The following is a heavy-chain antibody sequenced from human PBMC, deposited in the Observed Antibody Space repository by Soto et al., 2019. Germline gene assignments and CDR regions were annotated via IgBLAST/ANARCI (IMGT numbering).Heavy chain of an antibody. V-gene: IGHV4-34*01. J-gene: IGHJ6*02. CDR3: ARGSGIVATIYYYYYGMDV. CDR1: GGSFSGYY. CDR2: INHSGST. D-gene: IGHD5-12*01. Sequence: SETLSLTCAVYGGSFSGYYWSWIRQPPGKGLEWIGEINHSGSTNYNPSLKSRVTISVDTSKNQFSLKLSSVTAADTAVYYCARGSGIVATIYYYYYGMDVWGQGTTVTVYS.